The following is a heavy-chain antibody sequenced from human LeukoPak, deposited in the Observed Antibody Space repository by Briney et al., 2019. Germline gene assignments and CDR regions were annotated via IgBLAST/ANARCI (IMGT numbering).Heavy chain of an antibody. D-gene: IGHD3-22*01. CDR2: IKQDGSEK. V-gene: IGHV3-7*01. CDR3: ARDRGYYDSSGYPLRGYYYGMDV. J-gene: IGHJ6*02. CDR1: GFTFSSYW. Sequence: GGSLRLSCAASGFTFSSYWMSSVRQAPGKGLEWVANIKQDGSEKYYVDSVKGRFTISRDNAKNSLYLQMNSLRAEDTAVYYCARDRGYYDSSGYPLRGYYYGMDVWGQGTTVTVSS.